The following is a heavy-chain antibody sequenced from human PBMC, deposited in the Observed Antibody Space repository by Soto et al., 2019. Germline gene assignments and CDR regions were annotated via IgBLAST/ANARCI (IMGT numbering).Heavy chain of an antibody. CDR3: ARDRLYESNTQYYNYGMDV. CDR1: GFTFTSYA. Sequence: LVESGGGVVQPGRSLRVSCAASGFTFTSYAMHWVRQAPGKGLEWMATISYDGSKKDYADSVKGRFTISRDNSKNTLYLQMNSLRAEDTAVYYCARDRLYESNTQYYNYGMDVWGQGTTVTVSS. CDR2: ISYDGSKK. D-gene: IGHD3-22*01. J-gene: IGHJ6*02. V-gene: IGHV3-30-3*01.